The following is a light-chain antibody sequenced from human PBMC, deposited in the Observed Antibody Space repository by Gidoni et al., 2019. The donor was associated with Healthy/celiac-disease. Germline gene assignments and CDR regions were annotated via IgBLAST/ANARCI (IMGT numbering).Light chain of an antibody. CDR2: GAS. Sequence: ALTRSAGALTLSPGARATLSCRASQSVSSSYLAWYQQKPGQATRLLIYGASSRSTGLPDRFSGSSSATDFTLTISRLEPEDFAVYYFQQYGSSPWTFGQGTKVEIK. CDR1: QSVSSSY. CDR3: QQYGSSPWT. V-gene: IGKV3-20*01. J-gene: IGKJ1*01.